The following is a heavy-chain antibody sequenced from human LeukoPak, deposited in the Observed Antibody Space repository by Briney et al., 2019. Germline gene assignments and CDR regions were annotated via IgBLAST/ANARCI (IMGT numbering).Heavy chain of an antibody. CDR2: ISYDGSLK. CDR1: GFSFSSFG. D-gene: IGHD5-18*01. CDR3: AREAAAYTYGRVFDY. V-gene: IGHV3-30*03. J-gene: IGHJ4*02. Sequence: GGSLRLSCAASGFSFSSFGMHWVRQAPGKGLEWVGVISYDGSLKYYTDSVKGRFTISRDNSKNTLYLQMNSLRPEDTAVFHCAREAAAYTYGRVFDYWGQGTLVTVSS.